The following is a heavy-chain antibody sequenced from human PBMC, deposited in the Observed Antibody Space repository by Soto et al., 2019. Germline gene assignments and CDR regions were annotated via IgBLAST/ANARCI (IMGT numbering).Heavy chain of an antibody. CDR1: GGSISSYY. CDR2: IYYSGST. Sequence: SETLSLTCTVSGGSISSYYWSWIRQPPGKGLEWIGYIYYSGSTNYNPSLKSRVTISVATSKNQFSLKLSSVTAADTAVYYCARDSGYYYDSSDYYYYGMDVWGQGTTVTVSS. J-gene: IGHJ6*02. V-gene: IGHV4-59*01. CDR3: ARDSGYYYDSSDYYYYGMDV. D-gene: IGHD3-22*01.